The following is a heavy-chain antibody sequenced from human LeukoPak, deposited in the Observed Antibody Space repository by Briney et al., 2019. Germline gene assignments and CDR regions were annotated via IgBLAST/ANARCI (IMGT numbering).Heavy chain of an antibody. CDR1: GFTFSSYS. Sequence: GGSLRLSCAASGFTFSSYSMNWVRQAPGKGLEWVSSISSSSSYIYYADSVKGRFTISRDNAKNSLYLQMNSLRAEDTALYYCAREGITMVRGAGPVYYYYYYMDVWGKGTTVTVSS. CDR3: AREGITMVRGAGPVYYYYYYMDV. V-gene: IGHV3-21*04. CDR2: ISSSSSYI. D-gene: IGHD3-10*01. J-gene: IGHJ6*03.